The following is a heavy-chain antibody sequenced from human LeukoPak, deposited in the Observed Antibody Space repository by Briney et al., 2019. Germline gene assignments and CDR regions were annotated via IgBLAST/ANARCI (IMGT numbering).Heavy chain of an antibody. J-gene: IGHJ4*02. CDR2: LSHAGNT. CDR3: ARHNAPRRVGFDF. Sequence: PSETLSLTCSVSGDSVRNDFYYWGWIRQPPGKGLEWVACLSHAGNTWYNPSLESRLSISVDTSKNQFSLKFSSVTAADTALCWCARHNAPRRVGFDFWGQGIPVTVSS. D-gene: IGHD2-2*01. V-gene: IGHV4-39*01. CDR1: GDSVRNDFYY.